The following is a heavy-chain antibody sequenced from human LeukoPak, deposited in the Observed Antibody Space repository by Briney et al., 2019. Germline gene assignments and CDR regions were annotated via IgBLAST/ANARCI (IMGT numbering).Heavy chain of an antibody. V-gene: IGHV3-74*01. J-gene: IGHJ4*02. CDR1: GFTFSSYW. CDR2: INSDGSIT. D-gene: IGHD5-12*01. CDR3: ARVRATFSPHFDN. Sequence: GGSLRLSCAASGFTFSSYWMHWVRQAPGKGLMWVSRINSDGSITNYADSVKGRFTISRDNAKNTLYLQMNSLRAEDTAVYYCARVRATFSPHFDNWGQGTPVTVSS.